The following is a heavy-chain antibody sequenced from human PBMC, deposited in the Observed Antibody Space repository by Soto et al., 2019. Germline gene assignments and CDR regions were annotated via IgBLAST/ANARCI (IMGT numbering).Heavy chain of an antibody. J-gene: IGHJ4*02. CDR3: AKGGYDYVWGSYRLDY. CDR1: GFTFSSYA. CDR2: ISGSGGNT. D-gene: IGHD3-16*02. V-gene: IGHV3-23*01. Sequence: GGSLRLSCAASGFTFSSYAMSWVRQAPGKGLEWVSAISGSGGNTYYADSVKGRFTISRDNSKNTLYLQMNSLRAEDTAVYYCAKGGYDYVWGSYRLDYWGQGTLVTVSS.